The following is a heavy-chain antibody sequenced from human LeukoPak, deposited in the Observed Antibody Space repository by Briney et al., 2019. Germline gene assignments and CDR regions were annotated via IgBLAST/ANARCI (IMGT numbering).Heavy chain of an antibody. V-gene: IGHV4-38-2*02. J-gene: IGHJ5*02. CDR3: ARDPAARPLNWFDP. Sequence: SETLSLTCTVSGYSISSGYYWGWIRQPPGKGLEWIGSIYHSGSTYYNPSLKSRVTISVDTSKNQSSLKLSSVTAADTAVYYCARDPAARPLNWFDPWGQGTLVTVSS. CDR1: GYSISSGYY. D-gene: IGHD6-6*01. CDR2: IYHSGST.